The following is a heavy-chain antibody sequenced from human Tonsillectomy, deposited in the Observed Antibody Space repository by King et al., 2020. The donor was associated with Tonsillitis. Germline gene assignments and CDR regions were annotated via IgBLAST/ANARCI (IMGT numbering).Heavy chain of an antibody. D-gene: IGHD3-22*01. CDR1: GFTFSSYS. J-gene: IGHJ4*02. V-gene: IGHV3-21*01. CDR3: ARELESRYYYDSSGYQPYERYFDY. Sequence: VQLVESGGGLVKPGGSLRLSCAASGFTFSSYSMNWVRQAPGKGLEWVSSISSSSSYIYYADSVKGRFTISRDNAKNTLYLQMNSLRAEDTAVYYCARELESRYYYDSSGYQPYERYFDYWGQGTLVTVSS. CDR2: ISSSSSYI.